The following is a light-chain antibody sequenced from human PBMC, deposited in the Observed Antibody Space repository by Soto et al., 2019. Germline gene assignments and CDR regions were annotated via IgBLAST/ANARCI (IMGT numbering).Light chain of an antibody. CDR3: CSYAGSSTLV. CDR1: SSDVGSYNL. V-gene: IGLV2-23*01. Sequence: QSALTQPASVSGSPGQSITISCTGTSSDVGSYNLASWYQQHPGKAPKLMIYEGSKRPSGVSNRFSGSKSGNTASLTISGLQAEDEADYYCCSYAGSSTLVFGTGTKVTVL. J-gene: IGLJ1*01. CDR2: EGS.